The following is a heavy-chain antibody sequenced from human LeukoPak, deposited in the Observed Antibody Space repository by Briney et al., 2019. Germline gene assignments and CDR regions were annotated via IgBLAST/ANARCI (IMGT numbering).Heavy chain of an antibody. V-gene: IGHV1-2*02. CDR2: INPNSGDT. CDR1: GYTFTGYY. Sequence: GASVKVSCKASGYTFTGYYTHWVRQAPGQGLEWMGWINPNSGDTNYAQKFQGRVTMTRDTSISTAYMELSRLRSDDTAVYYCARVESRYGDYDYWGQGTLVTVSS. CDR3: ARVESRYGDYDY. D-gene: IGHD4-17*01. J-gene: IGHJ4*02.